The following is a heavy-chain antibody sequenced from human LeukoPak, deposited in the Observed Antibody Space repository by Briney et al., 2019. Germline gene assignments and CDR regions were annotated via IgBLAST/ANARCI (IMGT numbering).Heavy chain of an antibody. CDR2: FDPEDGET. CDR3: ATRPYDILTGYYFDY. D-gene: IGHD3-9*01. J-gene: IGHJ4*02. CDR1: GYTLTELS. Sequence: SXXVSXKVSGYTLTELSXXWVRQAPGXGXXWMGGFDPEDGETIYAQKFQGRVTMTEDTSTDTAYMELSSLRSEDTAVYYCATRPYDILTGYYFDYWGQGTLVTVSS. V-gene: IGHV1-24*01.